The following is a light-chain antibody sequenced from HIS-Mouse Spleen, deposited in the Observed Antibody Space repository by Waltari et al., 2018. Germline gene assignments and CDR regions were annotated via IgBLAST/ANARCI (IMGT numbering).Light chain of an antibody. V-gene: IGKV1-13*02. J-gene: IGKJ4*01. Sequence: AIQLIQTPSFLSAFVGVRVIITCRASQGIGSALAWYQQKPGKAPKLLLYDSSSLESGVPSRFSCSGSGTDFTLTISSLQPEDFATYYCQQFNSYPRTFGGGTKVESK. CDR3: QQFNSYPRT. CDR2: DSS. CDR1: QGIGSA.